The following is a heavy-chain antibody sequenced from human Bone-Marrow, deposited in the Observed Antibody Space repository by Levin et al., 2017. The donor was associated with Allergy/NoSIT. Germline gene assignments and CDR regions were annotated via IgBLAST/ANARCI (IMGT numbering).Heavy chain of an antibody. Sequence: SGPTLVKPTQTLTLTCTFSGFSLRTSGVGVGWIRQPPGKAPEWLALIYWDDDKRYNPSLKSRLSITKDTSKNQVVLIMTNVDPMDTGTYYCAHRLLNTVFGLVITTEIYFDYWGQGALVTVSP. D-gene: IGHD3/OR15-3a*01. CDR2: IYWDDDK. J-gene: IGHJ4*02. V-gene: IGHV2-5*02. CDR3: AHRLLNTVFGLVITTEIYFDY. CDR1: GFSLRTSGVG.